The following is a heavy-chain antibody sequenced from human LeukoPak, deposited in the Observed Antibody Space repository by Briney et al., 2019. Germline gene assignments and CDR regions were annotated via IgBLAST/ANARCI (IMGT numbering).Heavy chain of an antibody. Sequence: SETLSLTCTVSGGSISSGGYYWSWIRQHPGKGLEWIGYIYYSGSTYYNPSLRSRVTISVDTSKNQFSLKLSSVTAADTAVYYCARQYYYDSSGYAGYFDYWGQGTLVTVSS. V-gene: IGHV4-31*03. CDR1: GGSISSGGYY. D-gene: IGHD3-22*01. CDR2: IYYSGST. J-gene: IGHJ4*02. CDR3: ARQYYYDSSGYAGYFDY.